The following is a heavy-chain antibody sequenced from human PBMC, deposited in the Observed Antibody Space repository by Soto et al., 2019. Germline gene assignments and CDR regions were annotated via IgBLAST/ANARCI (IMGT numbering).Heavy chain of an antibody. CDR2: ISAYNDNT. CDR1: GYTFISYG. D-gene: IGHD3-9*01. V-gene: IGHV1-18*01. CDR3: ARASYDILTGYAGGYDYGLDV. Sequence: EASVKVSCKTSGYTFISYGISWVRQAPGQGLELMGWISAYNDNTNYPQKLQGRVTMTTDTSTSTAHMELRSLRSDDTAVYYCARASYDILTGYAGGYDYGLDVWG. J-gene: IGHJ6*02.